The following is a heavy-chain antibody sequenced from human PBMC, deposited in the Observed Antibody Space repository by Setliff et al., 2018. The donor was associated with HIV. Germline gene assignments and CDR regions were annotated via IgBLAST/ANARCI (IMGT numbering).Heavy chain of an antibody. Sequence: PSETLSLTCAVYGGSFSGYYWSWFRQSPGKGLEWIGEINHSGSASYNPSLESRVTILEALSKNQFSLNLDSVTAADTAVYFCARALAGGSGWNYFDLWGPGTLVTVSS. V-gene: IGHV4-34*01. CDR3: ARALAGGSGWNYFDL. D-gene: IGHD6-19*01. J-gene: IGHJ4*02. CDR2: INHSGSA. CDR1: GGSFSGYY.